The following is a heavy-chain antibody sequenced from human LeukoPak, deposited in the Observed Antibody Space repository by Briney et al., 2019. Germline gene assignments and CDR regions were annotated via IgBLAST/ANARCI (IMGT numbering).Heavy chain of an antibody. CDR3: AREGTVDTAMAPAFDY. CDR2: ISYDGSNK. J-gene: IGHJ4*02. CDR1: GFTFSSYA. Sequence: PGGSLRLSCAASGFTFSSYAMHWVRQAPGKGLEGVAVISYDGSNKYYADSVKGRFTISRENSKNTLYLQMNSLRGEDTAVYYCAREGTVDTAMAPAFDYWGQGTLVTVSS. V-gene: IGHV3-30*04. D-gene: IGHD5-18*01.